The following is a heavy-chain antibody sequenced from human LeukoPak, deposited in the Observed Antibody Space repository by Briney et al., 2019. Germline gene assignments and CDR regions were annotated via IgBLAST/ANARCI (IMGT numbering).Heavy chain of an antibody. CDR3: ARARGASGSGSYYYYYYGMDV. V-gene: IGHV1-8*01. J-gene: IGHJ6*02. Sequence: ASLKVSCKASGYSFTSYDIKWVRQATGQGLEWMGWMNPNSGNTGYAQKFQGRVTMTRNTSISTAYMELSSLRSEDTAVYYCARARGASGSGSYYYYYYGMDVWGQGTTVTVSS. CDR2: MNPNSGNT. CDR1: GYSFTSYD. D-gene: IGHD3-10*01.